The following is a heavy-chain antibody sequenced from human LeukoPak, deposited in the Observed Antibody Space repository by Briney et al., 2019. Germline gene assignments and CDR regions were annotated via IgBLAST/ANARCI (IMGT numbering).Heavy chain of an antibody. J-gene: IGHJ5*02. D-gene: IGHD3-22*01. V-gene: IGHV1-46*01. CDR1: GYTFTDYY. CDR3: ARVTSSGYWFDP. CDR2: INPRTGST. Sequence: GASVKVSCKASGYTFTDYYMHWVRQAPGQGLEWMGIINPRTGSTTNAQRFQGRVTMTRDTSTTIVYMELSRLRSDDTAVYYCARVTSSGYWFDPWGQGTLVTVSS.